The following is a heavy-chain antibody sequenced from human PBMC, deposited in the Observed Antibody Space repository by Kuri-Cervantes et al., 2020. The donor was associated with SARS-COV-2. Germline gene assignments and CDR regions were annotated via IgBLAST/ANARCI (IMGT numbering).Heavy chain of an antibody. V-gene: IGHV4-61*01. D-gene: IGHD3-10*01. CDR2: IYYSGGT. CDR1: GGSVSSGSHY. Sequence: SETLSLTCIVSGGSVSSGSHYWSWIRQPPGKGLEWIGYIYYSGGTKYNPSLKSRVTMSVDTSKNQFSLKLNSVTPADTAVYYCARTLDYYGSGTYCFDYWGQGTLVTVSS. CDR3: ARTLDYYGSGTYCFDY. J-gene: IGHJ4*02.